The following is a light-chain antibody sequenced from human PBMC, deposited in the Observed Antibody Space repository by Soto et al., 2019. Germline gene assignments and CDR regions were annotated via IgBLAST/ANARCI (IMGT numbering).Light chain of an antibody. J-gene: IGKJ5*01. CDR2: GAT. CDR3: QQYNKWSSIS. V-gene: IGKV3-15*01. Sequence: ETVMTHSPATLSLSPLERATLSFRASQSVGTKVIWYQQKSGQAPSLLIVGATTRATGVPARFSGSGSGTDFTLTISRLEPEDFAVYHCQQYNKWSSISFGQGTRLEIK. CDR1: QSVGTK.